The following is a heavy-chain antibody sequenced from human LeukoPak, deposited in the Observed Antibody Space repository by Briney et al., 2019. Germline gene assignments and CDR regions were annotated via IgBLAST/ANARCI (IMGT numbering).Heavy chain of an antibody. J-gene: IGHJ6*02. D-gene: IGHD3-10*01. V-gene: IGHV3-21*01. CDR1: AFTFSSYS. CDR2: ISSISSYI. Sequence: GSLRLSSAASAFTFSSYSMNCVRQAPGKGLEWVSSISSISSYIYYADSVKGRFTISRDNAKNSLHLQMNSLRAEDTAVYYCARDRSRSRPGVYYYYGIDVWGQGTTVTVSS. CDR3: ARDRSRSRPGVYYYYGIDV.